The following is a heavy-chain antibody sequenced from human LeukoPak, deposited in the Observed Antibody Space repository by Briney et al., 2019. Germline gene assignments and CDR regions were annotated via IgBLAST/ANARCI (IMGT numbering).Heavy chain of an antibody. CDR3: ARIAYDFWSGLGYFDY. J-gene: IGHJ4*02. CDR2: ISSSGSTI. CDR1: GFTFSDYY. V-gene: IGHV3-11*04. D-gene: IGHD3-3*01. Sequence: GGSLRLSCAASGFTFSDYYMSWIRQAPGKGLEWVSYISSSGSTIYYADSVKGRFTISRDNAKNSLYLQMNSLRAEDTAVYYCARIAYDFWSGLGYFDYWGKGTLVTVSS.